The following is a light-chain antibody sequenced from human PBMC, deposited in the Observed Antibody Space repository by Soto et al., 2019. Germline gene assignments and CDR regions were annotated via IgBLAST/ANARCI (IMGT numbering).Light chain of an antibody. Sequence: EIVLTQSPDTLSLYPGERATLSCRASQSVSSSYLAWYQHKPGQAPRLLIYDASSRATGIPDRFSGSGSGTDFTLTISRLEPEDFAVYYCQQYGSSPLTFGGGTKVDIK. J-gene: IGKJ4*01. V-gene: IGKV3-20*01. CDR1: QSVSSSY. CDR2: DAS. CDR3: QQYGSSPLT.